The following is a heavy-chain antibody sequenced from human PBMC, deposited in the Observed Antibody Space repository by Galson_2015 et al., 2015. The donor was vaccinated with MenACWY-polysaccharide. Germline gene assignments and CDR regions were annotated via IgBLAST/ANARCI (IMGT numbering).Heavy chain of an antibody. CDR2: IKQDESEK. Sequence: SLRLSCAASGFTFSSYWMSWVRQAPGKGLEWVANIKQDESEKYYVDSVKGRFTISRDNAKNSLYLEMNSLRAEDTAGYYCARAWEVPPAHYFDHWGQGRLVSVSS. D-gene: IGHD2-2*01. CDR1: GFTFSSYW. J-gene: IGHJ4*02. V-gene: IGHV3-7*03. CDR3: ARAWEVPPAHYFDH.